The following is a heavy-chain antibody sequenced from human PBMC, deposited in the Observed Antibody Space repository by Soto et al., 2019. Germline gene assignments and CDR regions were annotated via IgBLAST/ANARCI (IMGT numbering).Heavy chain of an antibody. D-gene: IGHD1-1*01. CDR2: INHSGST. CDR3: ARENWNRYGMDV. CDR1: GGSFSGYY. Sequence: QVQLQQWGAGLLKPSETLSLTCAVYGGSFSGYYWSWIRQPPGKGLEWIGEINHSGSTNYNPSLKSRVTISVDTSKNQFSLKLSSVTAADTAVYYCARENWNRYGMDVWGQGTTVTVSS. J-gene: IGHJ6*02. V-gene: IGHV4-34*01.